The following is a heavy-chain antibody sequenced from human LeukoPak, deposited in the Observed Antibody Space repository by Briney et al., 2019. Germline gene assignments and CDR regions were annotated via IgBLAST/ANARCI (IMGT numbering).Heavy chain of an antibody. Sequence: ASVKVSCKVSGYTFTDYYMHWVQQAPGKGLEWMGLVDPEDGETIYAEKFQGRVTITADTSTDTAYMELSSPRSEDTAVYYCATGGVGATTTFAFDIWGQGTMVTVSS. CDR2: VDPEDGET. J-gene: IGHJ3*02. D-gene: IGHD1-26*01. V-gene: IGHV1-69-2*01. CDR1: GYTFTDYY. CDR3: ATGGVGATTTFAFDI.